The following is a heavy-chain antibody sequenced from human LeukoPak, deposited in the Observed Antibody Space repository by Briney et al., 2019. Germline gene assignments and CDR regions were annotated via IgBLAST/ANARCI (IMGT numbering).Heavy chain of an antibody. CDR3: VRGGYIYGSDY. CDR2: INPNSGGT. D-gene: IGHD5-18*01. V-gene: IGHV1-2*02. Sequence: ASVTVSFKASGYTFTVYYMNWVRQAPGQGLEWMGWINPNSGGTNYAQKFQGRVTMTRDTSISTAYMELSRLRSDDTAVYYCVRGGYIYGSDYWGQGTLVTVSS. J-gene: IGHJ4*02. CDR1: GYTFTVYY.